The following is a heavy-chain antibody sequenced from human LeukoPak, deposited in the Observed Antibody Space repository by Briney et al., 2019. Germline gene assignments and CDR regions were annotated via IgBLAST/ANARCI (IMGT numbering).Heavy chain of an antibody. CDR3: ARSSGYYSHPNPYYYYYGMDV. J-gene: IGHJ6*02. V-gene: IGHV4-34*01. D-gene: IGHD3-22*01. CDR1: GGSFSGYY. Sequence: SETLSLTCAVYGGSFSGYYWSWIRQPPGKGLEWIGEINHSGSTNYNPSLKSRVTISVDTSKNQFSLQLNSVTPEDTAVYYCARSSGYYSHPNPYYYYYGMDVWGQGTTVTVSS. CDR2: INHSGST.